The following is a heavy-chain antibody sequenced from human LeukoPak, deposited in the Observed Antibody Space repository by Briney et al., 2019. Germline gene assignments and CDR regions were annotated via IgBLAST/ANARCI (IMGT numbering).Heavy chain of an antibody. V-gene: IGHV4-39*01. CDR1: GGSISSSSYY. D-gene: IGHD2-21*02. CDR3: AATQNPTRRHIVVVTAIQLDY. CDR2: IYYSGST. J-gene: IGHJ4*02. Sequence: PSETLSLTCTVSGGSISSSSYYWGWIRQPPGKGLEWIGSIYYSGSTYYNPSLKSRVTISVDTSKNQFSLKLSSVTAADTAVYYCAATQNPTRRHIVVVTAIQLDYWGQGTLVTVSS.